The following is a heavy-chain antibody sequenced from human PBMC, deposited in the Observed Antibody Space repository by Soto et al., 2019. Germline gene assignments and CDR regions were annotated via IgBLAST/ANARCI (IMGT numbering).Heavy chain of an antibody. D-gene: IGHD3-3*01. V-gene: IGHV1-8*01. CDR3: ARGVAGFLEWLASFDP. CDR2: MNPNSGNT. Sequence: ASVKVSCKASGYTFTSYDINWVRQATGQGLEWMGWMNPNSGNTGYAQKFQGRVTMARNTSISTAYMELSSLRSEDTAVYYCARGVAGFLEWLASFDPWGQGTLVTVSS. J-gene: IGHJ5*02. CDR1: GYTFTSYD.